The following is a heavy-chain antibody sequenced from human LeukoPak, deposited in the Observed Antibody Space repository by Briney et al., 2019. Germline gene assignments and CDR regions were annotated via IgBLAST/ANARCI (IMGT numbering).Heavy chain of an antibody. V-gene: IGHV1-24*01. CDR3: AGDSLYQLLVY. J-gene: IGHJ4*02. CDR2: FDPEDGET. D-gene: IGHD2-2*01. CDR1: GYTLTELS. Sequence: GASVKVSCKVSGYTLTELSMHWVRQAPGKGLEWMGGFDPEDGETIYAQKFQGRVTMTEGTSTDTAYMELRSLRSDDTAVYYCAGDSLYQLLVYWGQGTLVTVSS.